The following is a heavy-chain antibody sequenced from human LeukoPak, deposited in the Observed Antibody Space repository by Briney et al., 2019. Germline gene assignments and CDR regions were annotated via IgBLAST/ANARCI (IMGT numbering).Heavy chain of an antibody. D-gene: IGHD5-18*01. V-gene: IGHV3-74*01. J-gene: IGHJ4*02. Sequence: GGSLRLSCAASGFSVSPNWMRWVRQAPGKGLVWVSRIDSDGRSTSYADSVKGRFTISRDNAKNTLYLQMNSLRAEDTAVYYCTRDFSYGVIDFWGQGTLVTVSS. CDR1: GFSVSPNW. CDR2: IDSDGRST. CDR3: TRDFSYGVIDF.